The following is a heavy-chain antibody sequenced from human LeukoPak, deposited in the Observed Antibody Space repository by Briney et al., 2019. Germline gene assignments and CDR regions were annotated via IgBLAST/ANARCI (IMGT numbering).Heavy chain of an antibody. Sequence: PGGSLRLSCAASGFTLSDHYMDWVRQAPGKGLEWVGRTRNKANSYTTEYAASVKGRFTISRDDSKNSLYLQMNSLNTDDTAVYYCARGYCSGGSCYSGDYWGQGTLVTVSS. CDR2: TRNKANSYTT. CDR3: ARGYCSGGSCYSGDY. D-gene: IGHD2-15*01. J-gene: IGHJ4*02. CDR1: GFTLSDHY. V-gene: IGHV3-72*01.